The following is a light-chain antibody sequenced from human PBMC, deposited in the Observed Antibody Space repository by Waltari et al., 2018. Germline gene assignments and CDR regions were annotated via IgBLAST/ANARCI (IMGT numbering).Light chain of an antibody. Sequence: QSALTQPPSASGSPGQSVTISCAGTRNDVGGYNFVSWYQQHPGKAPKLMIFEVNQRPPGVPVRFSGSKSGNTASLTVSGLQAEDEADYYCCSYAGSNYFYVFGTGTKVTVL. J-gene: IGLJ1*01. CDR3: CSYAGSNYFYV. V-gene: IGLV2-8*01. CDR1: RNDVGGYNF. CDR2: EVN.